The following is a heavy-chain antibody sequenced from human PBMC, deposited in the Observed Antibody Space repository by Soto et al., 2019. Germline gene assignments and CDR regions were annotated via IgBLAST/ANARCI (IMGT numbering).Heavy chain of an antibody. V-gene: IGHV4-39*01. CDR3: ARLHCSSTSCYSGYYYGMDV. CDR2: IYYSGST. CDR1: GGSISSSSYY. J-gene: IGHJ6*02. Sequence: PSETLSLTCTVSGGSISSSSYYWGWIRQPPGKGLEWIGSIYYSGSTYYNPSLKSRVTISVDTSKNQFSLKLSSVTAADTAVYYCARLHCSSTSCYSGYYYGMDVWGQGTTVTVS. D-gene: IGHD2-2*02.